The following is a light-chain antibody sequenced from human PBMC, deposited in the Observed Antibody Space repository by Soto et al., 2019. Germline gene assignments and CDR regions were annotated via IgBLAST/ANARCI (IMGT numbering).Light chain of an antibody. Sequence: QSVLTQPPSVSGSPGQSVTLSCTGTSSDIGGYNRVSWYQQPPGTAPKLMIYEVSNRPSGVPDRFSGSKSGNTASLTISGLQAEDEADYYCSSYTSSSTWVFGGGTKLTVL. CDR1: SSDIGGYNR. V-gene: IGLV2-18*02. J-gene: IGLJ3*02. CDR3: SSYTSSSTWV. CDR2: EVS.